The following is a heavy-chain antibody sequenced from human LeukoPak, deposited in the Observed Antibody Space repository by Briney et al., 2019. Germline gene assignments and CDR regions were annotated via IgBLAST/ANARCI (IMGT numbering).Heavy chain of an antibody. CDR2: IYYSGST. CDR1: GGSISSYY. V-gene: IGHV4-59*08. CDR3: ARLPADWLLFGAHQGAFDI. Sequence: SETLSLTCTVSGGSISSYYWSWIRQPPGKGLEWIGYIYYSGSTNYNPSLKSRVTISVDTSKNQFSLKLSSVTAADTAVYYCARLPADWLLFGAHQGAFDIWGQGTMVTVSS. J-gene: IGHJ3*02. D-gene: IGHD3-9*01.